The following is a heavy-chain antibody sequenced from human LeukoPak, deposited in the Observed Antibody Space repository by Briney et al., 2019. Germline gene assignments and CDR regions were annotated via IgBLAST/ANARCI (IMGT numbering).Heavy chain of an antibody. CDR1: GYTFTSYD. J-gene: IGHJ4*02. Sequence: ASVKVSCKASGYTFTSYDINWVRQATGQGLEWMGWMNPNSGNTGYAQKFQGRVTMTRNTSISTAYMELSSLRSEDTAVYYCARDSGNYCDSSGLVFDYWGQGTLVTVSS. CDR3: ARDSGNYCDSSGLVFDY. D-gene: IGHD3-22*01. CDR2: MNPNSGNT. V-gene: IGHV1-8*01.